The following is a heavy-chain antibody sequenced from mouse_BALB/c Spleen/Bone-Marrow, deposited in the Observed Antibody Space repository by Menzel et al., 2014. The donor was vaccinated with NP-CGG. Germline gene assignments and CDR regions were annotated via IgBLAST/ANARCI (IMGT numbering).Heavy chain of an antibody. D-gene: IGHD2-3*01. CDR1: GYTFTSYW. Sequence: QVQLKQSGAELAKPGASVKLSCKASGYTFTSYWMHWVKQRPGQGLEWIGEIDPSDSYTNYNQKFKGKATLTVDKSSSTAYMQLSSLTSEDSAVYFCARWLLRYYAMDDWGQGTSVTVSS. J-gene: IGHJ4*01. CDR3: ARWLLRYYAMDD. V-gene: IGHV1-69*02. CDR2: IDPSDSYT.